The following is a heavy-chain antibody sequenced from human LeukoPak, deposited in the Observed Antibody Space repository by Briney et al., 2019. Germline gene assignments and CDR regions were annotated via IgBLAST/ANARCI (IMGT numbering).Heavy chain of an antibody. V-gene: IGHV3-21*01. J-gene: IGHJ4*02. D-gene: IGHD3-22*01. Sequence: PGGSLRLSCAASGFTFSSYSMNWVRQAPGKGLEWVSSISSSSSYIYYADSVKGRFTISRDNAKNSLYLQMNSLRAEDTAVYYCAGVGYYYDSSGYYSYWGQGTLVTVSS. CDR2: ISSSSSYI. CDR3: AGVGYYYDSSGYYSY. CDR1: GFTFSSYS.